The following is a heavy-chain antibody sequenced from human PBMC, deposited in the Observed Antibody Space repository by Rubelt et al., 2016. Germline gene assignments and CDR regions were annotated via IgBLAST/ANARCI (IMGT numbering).Heavy chain of an antibody. Sequence: QLQLQESGPGLVKPSETLSLTCAVYGGSFSGYYWSWIRQPPGKGLEWIGEINHSGSTNYNPSLKSRVTISVDTSKNQLSLKLSSVTAADTAVYYCARGLLLYSSSCVGFWGQGTLVTVSS. V-gene: IGHV4-34*01. CDR2: INHSGST. CDR3: ARGLLLYSSSCVGF. D-gene: IGHD6-13*01. J-gene: IGHJ4*02. CDR1: GGSFSGYY.